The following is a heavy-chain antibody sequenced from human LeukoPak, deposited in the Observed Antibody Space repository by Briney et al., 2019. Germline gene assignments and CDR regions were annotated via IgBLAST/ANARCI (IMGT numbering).Heavy chain of an antibody. CDR3: ATQAWRTHGAGGYHDDC. J-gene: IGHJ4*01. CDR2: ISPGSSTI. CDR1: GFAFSTYS. Sequence: GGSLRLSCAASGFAFSTYSMIWVRQAPGKGLEWVSYISPGSSTIYYADFAKGRFTISRDDVEKSLYLQMNPLRAEDTAVYYCATQAWRTHGAGGYHDDCWGHGTLVTVSS. D-gene: IGHD2-8*01. V-gene: IGHV3-48*01.